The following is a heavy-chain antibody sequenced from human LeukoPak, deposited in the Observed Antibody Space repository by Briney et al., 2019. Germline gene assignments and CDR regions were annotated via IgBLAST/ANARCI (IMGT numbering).Heavy chain of an antibody. D-gene: IGHD6-6*01. V-gene: IGHV3-48*02. J-gene: IGHJ4*02. CDR2: ITRSSSTV. CDR1: GFTFSSYN. Sequence: GGSLRLSCAASGFTFSSYNMNWVRQAPGKGLEWVSYITRSSSTVYYADSVKGRFTISRDNAKNSLYLQMNSLRDEDTAVYYCAREYSSSSGSVSDYWGQGTLVTVSS. CDR3: AREYSSSSGSVSDY.